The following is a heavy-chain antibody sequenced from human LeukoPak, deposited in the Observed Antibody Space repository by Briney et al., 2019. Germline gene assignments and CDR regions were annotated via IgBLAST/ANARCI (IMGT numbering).Heavy chain of an antibody. CDR3: ARDLMGGDDYYGMDV. J-gene: IGHJ6*02. D-gene: IGHD2-21*02. Sequence: PGGSLRLSCAASGFTFSSYDMHWVRQATGKGLEWVSAIGTAGDTYYPGSVKGRFTISRENAKNSLYLQMNSLRAGDTAVYYCARDLMGGDDYYGMDVWGQGTTVTVSS. V-gene: IGHV3-13*01. CDR2: IGTAGDT. CDR1: GFTFSSYD.